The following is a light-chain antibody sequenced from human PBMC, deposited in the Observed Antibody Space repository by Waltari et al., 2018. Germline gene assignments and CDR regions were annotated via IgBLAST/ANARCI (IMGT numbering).Light chain of an antibody. CDR3: AAWDNSLSAWV. CDR1: SSNLGRNP. CDR2: RKS. Sequence: QSVLTQPPSASGTPGQRVTISCSGSSSNLGRNPVFWSPPLPGTAPKLRNYRKSQRPSGVPHRLSGSKSGTSASLAMSGLRSEDEADYYCAAWDNSLSAWVFGGGTKLTVL. V-gene: IGLV1-47*01. J-gene: IGLJ3*02.